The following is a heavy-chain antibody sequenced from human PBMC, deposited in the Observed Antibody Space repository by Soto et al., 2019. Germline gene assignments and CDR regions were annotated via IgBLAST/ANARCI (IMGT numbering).Heavy chain of an antibody. V-gene: IGHV3-23*01. CDR3: AKTDGDHRYSPSYYMDV. Sequence: GGSLRLSCAASGFTFRNYAMTWVRQAPGKGLEWVSTISGSDGSSFYADSVKGRFTISRDNSKSTLFLQMNNLRAEDNAVYYCAKTDGDHRYSPSYYMDVWGTGTTVTVSS. J-gene: IGHJ6*03. CDR1: GFTFRNYA. D-gene: IGHD4-17*01. CDR2: ISGSDGSS.